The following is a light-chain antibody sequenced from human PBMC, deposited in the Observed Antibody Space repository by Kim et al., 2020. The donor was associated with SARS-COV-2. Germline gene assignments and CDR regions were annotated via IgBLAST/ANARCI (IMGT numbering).Light chain of an antibody. CDR2: DDS. Sequence: APGNTARITCGENNIESKSVHWYQQKPGQAPVVVVYDDSDRPSEIPERFSGSNSGNTATLTISRVEAGDEADYYCQMWDSSSDHVVFGGGTQLTVL. CDR3: QMWDSSSDHVV. V-gene: IGLV3-21*03. J-gene: IGLJ2*01. CDR1: NIESKS.